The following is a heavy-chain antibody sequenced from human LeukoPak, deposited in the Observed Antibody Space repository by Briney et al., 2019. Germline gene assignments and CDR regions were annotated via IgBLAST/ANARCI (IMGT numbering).Heavy chain of an antibody. CDR2: IYTSGST. CDR1: GGSISTYY. Sequence: PSETLSLTCSVSGGSISTYYWSWIRQPAGKGLEWIGRIYTSGSTNYNPSLKSRVTMSVDTSKNQFSLKLTSVTAADTAVYYCXXXYDILTGYYYFDFWGQGTLVTVSS. V-gene: IGHV4-4*07. J-gene: IGHJ4*02. CDR3: XXXYDILTGYYYFDF. D-gene: IGHD3-9*01.